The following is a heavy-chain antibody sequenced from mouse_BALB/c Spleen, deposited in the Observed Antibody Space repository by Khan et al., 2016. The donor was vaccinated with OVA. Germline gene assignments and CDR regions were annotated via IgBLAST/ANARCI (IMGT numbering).Heavy chain of an antibody. CDR3: AKFTPDFYSMDY. J-gene: IGHJ4*01. D-gene: IGHD1-1*01. Sequence: VQLQESGPGLVAPSQSLSITCTVSGFSLISYGVNWVRQPPGKGLEWLGVIWGDGSINYHSTLKSRLIISKDNSKRQVFLTLNSLQTDDTATYYCAKFTPDFYSMDYWGQGTSVTVS. V-gene: IGHV2-3*01. CDR2: IWGDGSI. CDR1: GFSLISYG.